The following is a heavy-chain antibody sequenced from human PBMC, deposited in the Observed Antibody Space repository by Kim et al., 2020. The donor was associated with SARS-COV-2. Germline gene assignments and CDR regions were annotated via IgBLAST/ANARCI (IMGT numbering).Heavy chain of an antibody. D-gene: IGHD2-15*01. J-gene: IGHJ5*01. CDR1: GGSISSAAFY. Sequence: SETLSLTCTVSGGSISSAAFYWSWVRQHPGKGLEWIGYIYFTGGTYFNPSLRSRLTMSVDSSKNQFSLNLNSVTAADTAVYYCARIPSGNPSGWFDSWG. CDR2: IYFTGGT. CDR3: ARIPSGNPSGWFDS. V-gene: IGHV4-31*03.